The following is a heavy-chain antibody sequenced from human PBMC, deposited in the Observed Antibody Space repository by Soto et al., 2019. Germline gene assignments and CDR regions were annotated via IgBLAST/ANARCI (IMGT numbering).Heavy chain of an antibody. J-gene: IGHJ6*02. CDR3: ARDAYDFWSGYLVPGMDV. CDR2: ISSSSRYI. D-gene: IGHD3-3*01. V-gene: IGHV3-21*01. CDR1: GFTFSSSS. Sequence: VRSLRLSCADYGFTFSSSSMNWVRQASGERLEWGSSISSSSRYIYYADSVKGRFTSSRDDAKNSLYLQMNSLRAEDTAVYYCARDAYDFWSGYLVPGMDVWGQGTTVTVS.